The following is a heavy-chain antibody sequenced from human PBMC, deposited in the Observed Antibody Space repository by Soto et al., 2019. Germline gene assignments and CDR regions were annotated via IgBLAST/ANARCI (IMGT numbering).Heavy chain of an antibody. V-gene: IGHV3-30*18. J-gene: IGHJ2*01. D-gene: IGHD3-22*01. CDR2: ISYDGSNK. Sequence: QVQLVESGGGVVQPGRSLRLSCAASGFTFSSYGMHWVRQAPGKGLEWVAVISYDGSNKYYADSVKGRFTISRDNSKNTLYLQMNSLRAEDTAVYYCAKDQSSGYYYAWYFDLWGRGTLVTVSS. CDR3: AKDQSSGYYYAWYFDL. CDR1: GFTFSSYG.